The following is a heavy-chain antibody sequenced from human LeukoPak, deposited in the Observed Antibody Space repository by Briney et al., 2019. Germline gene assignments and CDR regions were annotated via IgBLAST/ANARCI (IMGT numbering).Heavy chain of an antibody. V-gene: IGHV5-51*01. CDR2: IYPGDSDT. J-gene: IGHJ3*02. CDR3: VTSSGTYSYDAFDI. CDR1: EYSFTRYW. D-gene: IGHD1-26*01. Sequence: GESLKISCKGSEYSFTRYWIGWVRQMPGKGLEWMGIIYPGDSDTRYSPFFQGQVTISADKSISIAYLQWSSLKASDTAMYYCVTSSGTYSYDAFDIWGQGTMVTVSS.